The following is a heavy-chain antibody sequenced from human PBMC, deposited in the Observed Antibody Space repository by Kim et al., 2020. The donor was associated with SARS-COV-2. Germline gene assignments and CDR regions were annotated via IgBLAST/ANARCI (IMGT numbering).Heavy chain of an antibody. CDR2: INPNSGGT. J-gene: IGHJ4*02. CDR3: ARDVGYCSSTSCHDY. CDR1: GYTFTGYY. Sequence: ASVKVSCKASGYTFTGYYMHWVRQAPGQGLEWMGWINPNSGGTNYAQKFQGRVTMTRDTSISTAYMELSRLRSDDTAVYYCARDVGYCSSTSCHDYWGQGTLVTVSS. V-gene: IGHV1-2*02. D-gene: IGHD2-2*01.